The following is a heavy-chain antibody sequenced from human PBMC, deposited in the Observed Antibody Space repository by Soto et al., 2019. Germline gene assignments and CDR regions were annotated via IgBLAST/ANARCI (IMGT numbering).Heavy chain of an antibody. J-gene: IGHJ2*01. Sequence: QVQLQESGPGLVKPSETLSLTCTVSGDSISDYYWNWIRQSPEKGLEWIGYIYYSGSTTYNPSLKSRVTLSVDRSKNQFSLKRSSVPAADTDVYYCARLRGSRIGATINSYWYFDLWGRGTLVTVSS. CDR3: ARLRGSRIGATINSYWYFDL. V-gene: IGHV4-59*08. CDR1: GDSISDYY. CDR2: IYYSGST. D-gene: IGHD6-25*01.